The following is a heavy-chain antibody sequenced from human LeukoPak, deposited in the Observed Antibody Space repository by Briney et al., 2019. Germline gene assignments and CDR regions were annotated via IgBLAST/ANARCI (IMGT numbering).Heavy chain of an antibody. Sequence: PGGSLRLSCAASGFTFSSYDMHWVRQLTGKGLEWVSAIGTAGDPSYPGSVKGRFTISREIAKNSLYLQMNSLRDGDTAVYYCVRASRGWYYFDYWGQGTLVTVSS. CDR2: IGTAGDP. V-gene: IGHV3-13*05. D-gene: IGHD6-19*01. CDR3: VRASRGWYYFDY. CDR1: GFTFSSYD. J-gene: IGHJ4*02.